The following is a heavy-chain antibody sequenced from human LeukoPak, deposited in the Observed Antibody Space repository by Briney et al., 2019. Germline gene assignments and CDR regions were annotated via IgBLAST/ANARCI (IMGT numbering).Heavy chain of an antibody. J-gene: IGHJ4*02. CDR2: ISGSSSTI. V-gene: IGHV3-48*01. D-gene: IGHD6-13*01. CDR1: GFTFSVYS. CDR3: ARDTYSRLDY. Sequence: GGSLRLSCAASGFTFSVYSMTWVRQAPGKGLEWVSYISGSSSTIYYADSVKGRFTISRDNAKNTLYLQMNSLRVEDTAVYYCARDTYSRLDYWGQGTLVTVSS.